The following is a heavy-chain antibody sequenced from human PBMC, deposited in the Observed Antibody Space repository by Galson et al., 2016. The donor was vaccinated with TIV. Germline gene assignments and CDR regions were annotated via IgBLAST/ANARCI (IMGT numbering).Heavy chain of an antibody. CDR3: ARGSYWSLEN. V-gene: IGHV2-70*11. Sequence: PALVKPTQTLTLTCSFSGFSLSTPGLCVSWIRQPPGKALEWLARIDWEDDKYYRTSLKTRLTSSKDTSKNQVVLKVTNLDPVDTATYYCARGSYWSLENWGQGTLASVSS. CDR1: GFSLSTPGLC. D-gene: IGHD2-8*02. CDR2: IDWEDDK. J-gene: IGHJ1*01.